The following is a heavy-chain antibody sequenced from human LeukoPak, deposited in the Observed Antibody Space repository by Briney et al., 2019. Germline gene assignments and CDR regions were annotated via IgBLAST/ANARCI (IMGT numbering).Heavy chain of an antibody. CDR1: VFTFSGSW. D-gene: IGHD3-10*01. V-gene: IGHV3-74*03. CDR3: ARDVVLGSGSCAS. CDR2: IKGDRIDT. Sequence: GGSLRLSCAASVFTFSGSWIHCARDAPGKRLVYVLGIKGDRIDTTYADYVKGRFTVSRDNAKNTLFLQMNSLRAEDTAVYFCARDVVLGSGSCASWGQGTLVTVSS. J-gene: IGHJ4*02.